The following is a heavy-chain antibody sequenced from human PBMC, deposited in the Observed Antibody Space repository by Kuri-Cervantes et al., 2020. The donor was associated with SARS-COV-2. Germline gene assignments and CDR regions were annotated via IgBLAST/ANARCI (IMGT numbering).Heavy chain of an antibody. Sequence: GGSLRLSCAAFGFTFSSYAMSWVRQTPGKGLEWVSVISGSGTGAYYADSVKGRFTISRDNSKNTLYLQMNSLRAEDTAVYFCAKDPTATTEYYYAMDVWGQGTTVTVSS. D-gene: IGHD1-7*01. CDR1: GFTFSSYA. V-gene: IGHV3-23*01. CDR3: AKDPTATTEYYYAMDV. J-gene: IGHJ6*02. CDR2: ISGSGTGA.